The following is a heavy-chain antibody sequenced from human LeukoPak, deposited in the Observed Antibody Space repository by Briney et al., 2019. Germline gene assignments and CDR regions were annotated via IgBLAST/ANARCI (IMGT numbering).Heavy chain of an antibody. CDR3: ARPCSGYYYDY. V-gene: IGHV4-39*07. J-gene: IGHJ4*02. CDR1: GGSISSSSYY. CDR2: IYYSGST. Sequence: PSETLSLTCTVSGGSISSSSYYWGWIRQPPGKGLEWIGSIYYSGSTYYNPSLKSRVTISVDTSKNQFSLKLSSVTAADTAVYYCARPCSGYYYDYWGQGTLVTVSS. D-gene: IGHD3-22*01.